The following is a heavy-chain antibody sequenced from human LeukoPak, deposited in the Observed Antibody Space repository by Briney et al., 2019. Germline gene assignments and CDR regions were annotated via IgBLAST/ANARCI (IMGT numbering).Heavy chain of an antibody. Sequence: ASVKVSCKASGYTFTSDNTYGISWVRQAPGQGLEWMGGFDPEDGETIYAQKFQGRVTMTEDTSTDTAYMELSSLRSEDTAVYYCAAGIVGADHNPENLKATWNYWGQGTLVTVSS. J-gene: IGHJ4*02. D-gene: IGHD1-26*01. CDR1: GYTFTSDNT. CDR3: AAGIVGADHNPENLKATWNY. CDR2: FDPEDGET. V-gene: IGHV1-24*01.